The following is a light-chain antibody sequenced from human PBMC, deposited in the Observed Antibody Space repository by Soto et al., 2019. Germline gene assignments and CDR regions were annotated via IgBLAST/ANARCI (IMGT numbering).Light chain of an antibody. J-gene: IGKJ1*01. CDR1: QSISNW. CDR3: QQYHIYSGT. V-gene: IGKV1-5*03. CDR2: KAS. Sequence: DIQMTQSPSTLSASVGDRVTITCRASQSISNWLAWYQQKPGKAPKLLIYKASNLESGVPSRFNGSGSGTDFTLTISSLQPDDFASYYCQQYHIYSGTFGQGTKVDIK.